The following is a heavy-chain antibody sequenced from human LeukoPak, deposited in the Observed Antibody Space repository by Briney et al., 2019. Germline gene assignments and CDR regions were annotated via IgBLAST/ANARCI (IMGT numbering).Heavy chain of an antibody. V-gene: IGHV3-30-3*01. CDR2: ISYDGSNK. D-gene: IGHD5-24*01. Sequence: GGSLRLSCAASGFTFSSYAMHWVRQAPGKGLEWVAVISYDGSNKYYADSVKGRFTISRDNSKNTLYLQMSSLRAEDTAVYYCASPTRRDGYNLDYWGQGTLVTVSS. J-gene: IGHJ4*02. CDR3: ASPTRRDGYNLDY. CDR1: GFTFSSYA.